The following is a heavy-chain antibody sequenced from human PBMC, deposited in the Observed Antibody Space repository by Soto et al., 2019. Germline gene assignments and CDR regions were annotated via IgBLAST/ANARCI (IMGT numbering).Heavy chain of an antibody. CDR2: ISGSGDDT. CDR3: AKAGRPLYDSWSENRFDP. V-gene: IGHV3-23*01. J-gene: IGHJ5*02. CDR1: GFTFSSYA. D-gene: IGHD3-3*01. Sequence: GGSLRLSCTASGFTFSSYAMTWVRQAPGKGLEWVSSISGSGDDTYYADSVKGRFTISRDDSKNTLFLQMDSLRDEDTALYYCAKAGRPLYDSWSENRFDPWGQGTLVTVSS.